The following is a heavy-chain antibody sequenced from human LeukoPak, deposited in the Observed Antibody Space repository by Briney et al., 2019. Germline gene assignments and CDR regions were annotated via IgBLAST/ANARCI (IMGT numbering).Heavy chain of an antibody. D-gene: IGHD2-2*01. V-gene: IGHV3-23*01. CDR2: ISDSGGST. CDR3: AKIIQIGVVAPFDS. Sequence: PGGSLRLSCAPSGFIFSRYAMTGVRQAPGKGLEWVSVISDSGGSTYYAESVKGRFTLSRDNSKNTLYLQINSLRGEGTPVYYWAKIIQIGVVAPFDSWGQGTLVTVSS. J-gene: IGHJ4*02. CDR1: GFIFSRYA.